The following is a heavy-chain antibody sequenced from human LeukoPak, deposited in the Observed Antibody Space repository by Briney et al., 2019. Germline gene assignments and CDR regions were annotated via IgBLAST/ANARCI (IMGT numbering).Heavy chain of an antibody. Sequence: ASVKVSCKASGYTFTGYYMHWVRQAPGQGLEWMGWINPNSGGTNYAQKFQGRVTMTRDTSISTAYMELSRLRSDDTAVYYCARTLGIVVVPAAPFDYWGQGTLVTVSS. D-gene: IGHD2-2*01. CDR3: ARTLGIVVVPAAPFDY. J-gene: IGHJ4*02. V-gene: IGHV1-2*02. CDR1: GYTFTGYY. CDR2: INPNSGGT.